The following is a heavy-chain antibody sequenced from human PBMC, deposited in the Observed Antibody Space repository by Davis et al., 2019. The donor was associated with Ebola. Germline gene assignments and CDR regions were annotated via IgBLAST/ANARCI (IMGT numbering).Heavy chain of an antibody. J-gene: IGHJ6*02. D-gene: IGHD3-3*01. CDR3: ARSPRTIFGVVYYYYGMDV. CDR2: IFSNDEN. CDR1: GFSLSTSGMC. Sequence: SGPTLVKPTQTLTLTCTFSGFSLSTSGMCVSWIRQPPGKALEWLAHIFSNDENSYSTSLKSRLTISKDTSKSQVVLTMTNMDPVDTATYYCARSPRTIFGVVYYYYGMDVWGQGTTVTVSS. V-gene: IGHV2-26*01.